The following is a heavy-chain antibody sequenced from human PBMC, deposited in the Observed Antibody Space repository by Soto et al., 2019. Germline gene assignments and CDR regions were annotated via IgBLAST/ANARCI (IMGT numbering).Heavy chain of an antibody. CDR1: GFTFSSYA. Sequence: GGSLRLSCAASGFTFSSYAMSWVRQAPGKGLEWVSAISGSGGSTYYADSVKGRFTISRDNSKNTLYLQMNSLRAEDTAVYYCAKGGDYGDDSYYFDYWGQGTLVTVSS. CDR3: AKGGDYGDDSYYFDY. CDR2: ISGSGGST. D-gene: IGHD4-17*01. J-gene: IGHJ4*02. V-gene: IGHV3-23*01.